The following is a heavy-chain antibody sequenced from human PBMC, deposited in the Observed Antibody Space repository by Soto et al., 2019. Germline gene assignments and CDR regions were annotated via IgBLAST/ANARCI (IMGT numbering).Heavy chain of an antibody. CDR3: ARELERVFDY. D-gene: IGHD1-1*01. CDR2: IAYDGRNK. CDR1: GFTFSSYA. V-gene: IGHV3-30*04. J-gene: IGHJ4*02. Sequence: QGQLVESGGGVVQPGRSGRLSCAASGFTFSSYAMHWVRQAPGKGLEWVAVIAYDGRNKYYADSVKGRFTISRDNSKNTLYLQMNSLRIEDTAVYYCARELERVFDYWGQGTLVTVSS.